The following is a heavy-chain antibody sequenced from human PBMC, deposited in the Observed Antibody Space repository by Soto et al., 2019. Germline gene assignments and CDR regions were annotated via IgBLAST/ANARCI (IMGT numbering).Heavy chain of an antibody. D-gene: IGHD6-19*01. J-gene: IGHJ4*02. CDR1: GFTFSSYG. CDR3: VRDSRFVGWYSLSY. CDR2: IWYDGSNK. V-gene: IGHV3-33*01. Sequence: QVQLVESGGGVVQPGRSLRLSCAASGFTFSSYGMHWVRQAPGKGLEWVAVIWYDGSNKYYADSVKGRFTISRDNSKNTLYLQMNSLRAEDTAVYYCVRDSRFVGWYSLSYWGQGTLVTVSS.